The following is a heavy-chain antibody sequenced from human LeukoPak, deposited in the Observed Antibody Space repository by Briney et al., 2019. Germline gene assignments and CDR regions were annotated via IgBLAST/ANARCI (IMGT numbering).Heavy chain of an antibody. J-gene: IGHJ1*01. CDR2: ISSGGSAI. V-gene: IGHV3-11*04. CDR3: ATNLRGSGEYFQQ. D-gene: IGHD3-10*01. Sequence: GGSLRLSCAASGLTFSDFYMSWIRQAPGKGLQWVSYISSGGSAIQYADSVKGRFIISRDHAKNSVYLEMNRLRDEDTALYYCATNLRGSGEYFQQWGQGTLVTVSS. CDR1: GLTFSDFY.